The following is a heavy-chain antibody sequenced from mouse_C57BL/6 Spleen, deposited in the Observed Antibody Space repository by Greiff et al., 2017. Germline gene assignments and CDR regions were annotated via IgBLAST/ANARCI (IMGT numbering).Heavy chain of an antibody. CDR2: IDPETGGT. J-gene: IGHJ3*01. CDR1: GYTFTDYE. V-gene: IGHV1-15*01. Sequence: QVQLQQSGAELVRPGASVTLSCKASGYTFTDYEMHWVKQTPVHGLEWIGAIDPETGGTAYNQKFKGKAILTADKSSSTAYMELRSLTSEDSAVYYWTRRGGTGFAYWGQGTLVTVSA. CDR3: TRRGGTGFAY. D-gene: IGHD3-3*01.